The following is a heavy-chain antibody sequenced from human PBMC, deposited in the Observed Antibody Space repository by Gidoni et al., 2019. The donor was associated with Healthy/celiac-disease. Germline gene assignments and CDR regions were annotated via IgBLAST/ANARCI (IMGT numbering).Heavy chain of an antibody. V-gene: IGHV3-30*18. J-gene: IGHJ4*02. Sequence: QVQLVESGGGVVQPGWSLRLSCAASGFTFSSYGMHWVRQAPGQGLEWVAVISYDGSNKYYADAVKGRFTISRDNSKNTLCLQMNSLRAEDTAVYYCAKCYSNYDVCNFDYWGQGTLVTVSS. CDR1: GFTFSSYG. CDR2: ISYDGSNK. CDR3: AKCYSNYDVCNFDY. D-gene: IGHD4-4*01.